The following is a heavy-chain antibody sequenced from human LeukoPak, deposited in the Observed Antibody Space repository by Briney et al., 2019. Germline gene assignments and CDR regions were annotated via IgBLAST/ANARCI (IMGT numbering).Heavy chain of an antibody. Sequence: GGSLRLSCAASGFTFSSYSMNWVRQAPGKGLEWVSSISSSSSYIYYADSVKGRFTISRDNAKNSLYLQMYSLRAEDTAVYYCARGKLRNDAFDIWGQGTMVTVSS. CDR2: ISSSSSYI. J-gene: IGHJ3*02. D-gene: IGHD3-3*01. CDR3: ARGKLRNDAFDI. CDR1: GFTFSSYS. V-gene: IGHV3-21*01.